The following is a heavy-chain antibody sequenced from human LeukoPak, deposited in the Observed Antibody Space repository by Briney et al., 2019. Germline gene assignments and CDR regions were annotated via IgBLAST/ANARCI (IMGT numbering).Heavy chain of an antibody. CDR2: IYYSGST. D-gene: IGHD3-22*01. CDR3: ARRFVGYDSSWGASDI. J-gene: IGHJ3*02. V-gene: IGHV4-59*08. CDR1: GGSISSYY. Sequence: SETLSLTCTVSGGSISSYYWSWIRQPPGKGLEWIGYIYYSGSTNYNPSLKSRVTISVDTSKNQFSLRLTSVTAADTAVYYCARRFVGYDSSWGASDIWGQGTMVTVSS.